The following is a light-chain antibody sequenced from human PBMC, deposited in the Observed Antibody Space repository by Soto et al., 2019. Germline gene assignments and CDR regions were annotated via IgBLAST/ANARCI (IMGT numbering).Light chain of an antibody. Sequence: QSVLTQPPSASGTPGQRVTISCSGSSSNIGSNTVNWYQQLPGTAPKLLIYSNNQRPSGVPDRFSGSKSGTSASLAISGPQSEDEADYYGASGGDSLNGRAFGTGTKVTVL. CDR3: ASGGDSLNGRA. CDR2: SNN. CDR1: SSNIGSNT. J-gene: IGLJ1*01. V-gene: IGLV1-44*01.